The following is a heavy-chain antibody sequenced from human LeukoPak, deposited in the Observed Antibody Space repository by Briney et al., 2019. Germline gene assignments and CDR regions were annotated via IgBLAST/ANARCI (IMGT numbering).Heavy chain of an antibody. CDR3: VREGINKAFDS. Sequence: ASVKVSCKASGGTFSSYAISWVRQAPGQGLEWMGRIIPILGIANYAQKFQGRVTMTTDTSTSTAYMELRSLRSDDTAVYYCVREGINKAFDSWDQGTLVIVSS. CDR1: GGTFSSYA. V-gene: IGHV1-69*04. J-gene: IGHJ4*02. CDR2: IIPILGIA. D-gene: IGHD3-10*01.